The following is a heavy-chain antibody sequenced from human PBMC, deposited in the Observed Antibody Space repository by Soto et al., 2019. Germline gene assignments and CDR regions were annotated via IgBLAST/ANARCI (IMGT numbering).Heavy chain of an antibody. D-gene: IGHD3-22*01. CDR1: GYSFNTYW. J-gene: IGHJ4*02. Sequence: PGESLKISCKASGYSFNTYWIGWVRQLPGKGLEWMGIIYPDDSDTRYSPSFQGQVTISADKSFTTVYLQWNSLKASDTAIYYCARPGYYDSSGFFNFDHWGLGTLVTVSS. CDR2: IYPDDSDT. CDR3: ARPGYYDSSGFFNFDH. V-gene: IGHV5-51*01.